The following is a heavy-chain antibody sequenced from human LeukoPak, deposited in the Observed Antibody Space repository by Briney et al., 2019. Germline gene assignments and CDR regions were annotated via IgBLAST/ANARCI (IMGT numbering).Heavy chain of an antibody. Sequence: PGGSLRLSCAASGFTFSDYAMSWVRQAPGKGLAWVAGITSSGGVTDYADSVRRRFTISRDNSKNTLYLQMNSLTVEDAAVYYCAKAGDFWSGYYRPAYFDYWGQGTLVTVS. D-gene: IGHD3-3*01. V-gene: IGHV3-23*01. CDR2: ITSSGGVT. CDR3: AKAGDFWSGYYRPAYFDY. CDR1: GFTFSDYA. J-gene: IGHJ4*02.